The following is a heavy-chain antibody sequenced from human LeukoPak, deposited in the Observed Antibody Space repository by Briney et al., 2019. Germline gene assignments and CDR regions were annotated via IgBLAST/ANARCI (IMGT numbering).Heavy chain of an antibody. CDR3: ARDKIGYSSSWYDY. Sequence: GASVKVSCKASGGTFSSYAISWVRQAPGQGLEWMGGIIPIFGTANYAQKFQGRVTMTRDMSTSTVYMELSSLRSEDTAVYYCARDKIGYSSSWYDYWGQGTLVTVSS. J-gene: IGHJ4*02. V-gene: IGHV1-69*05. CDR2: IIPIFGTA. D-gene: IGHD6-13*01. CDR1: GGTFSSYA.